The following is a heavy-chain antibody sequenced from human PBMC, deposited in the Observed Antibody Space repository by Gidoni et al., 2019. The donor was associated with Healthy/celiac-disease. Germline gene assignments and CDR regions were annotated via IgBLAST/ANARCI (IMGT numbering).Heavy chain of an antibody. D-gene: IGHD6-13*01. CDR3: ARGGSSWSHRRGRWFDP. CDR2: INHSGST. J-gene: IGHJ5*02. Sequence: QVKLQQWGAGLLKPAETLSRTCAVDVGSFSGYYWSWIRQPPGKGLDWIGEINHSGSTNYHPSLKRRVTISVDPSKNQFSLKLSSVTAADPAVYYCARGGSSWSHRRGRWFDPWGQGTLVTVSS. V-gene: IGHV4-34*01. CDR1: VGSFSGYY.